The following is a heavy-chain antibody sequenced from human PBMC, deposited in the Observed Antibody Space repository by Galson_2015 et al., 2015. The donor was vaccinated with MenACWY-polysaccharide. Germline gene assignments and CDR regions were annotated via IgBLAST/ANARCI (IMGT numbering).Heavy chain of an antibody. Sequence: PALVKPTQTLTLTCTFSGFSLSTPGVGVGWTRQPPGKALEWLALIFWNDDERYSPSLKSRLTITKDTSKNQVVLTMTNMYPVDTGTYYCARCLTALPVRGAFDIWGQGTKVTVSS. J-gene: IGHJ3*02. V-gene: IGHV2-5*01. CDR1: GFSLSTPGVG. CDR2: IFWNDDE. CDR3: ARCLTALPVRGAFDI. D-gene: IGHD3-10*01.